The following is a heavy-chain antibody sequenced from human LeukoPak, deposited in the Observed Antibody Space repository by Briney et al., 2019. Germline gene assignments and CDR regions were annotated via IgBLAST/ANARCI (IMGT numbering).Heavy chain of an antibody. J-gene: IGHJ5*02. CDR2: ISGSDAST. CDR3: AKDVTYYFGSGSNPNWFDP. CDR1: GFTFSSYA. Sequence: GGSLRLSCAASGFTFSSYAMSWVAQTPGKGLEWVSGISGSDASTYYTDSVKGRFTISRDNSKNTLYLHMNSLRAEDTAVYYCAKDVTYYFGSGSNPNWFDPSGQGTLVTVSS. D-gene: IGHD3-10*01. V-gene: IGHV3-23*01.